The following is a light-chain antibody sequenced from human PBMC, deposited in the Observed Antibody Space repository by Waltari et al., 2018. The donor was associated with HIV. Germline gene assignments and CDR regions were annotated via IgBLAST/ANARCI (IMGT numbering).Light chain of an antibody. CDR3: QQRSDWHALT. V-gene: IGKV3-11*01. CDR2: DAS. CDR1: QSVTSF. Sequence: EIVLTQSPAALSLSPRETATLSCRASQSVTSFLAWYQQKPGQAPRLLIYDASRRATGIPARFSGSGSGTEFTLTISSLQPEDSAIYSCQQRSDWHALTFGGGTKLEIK. J-gene: IGKJ4*02.